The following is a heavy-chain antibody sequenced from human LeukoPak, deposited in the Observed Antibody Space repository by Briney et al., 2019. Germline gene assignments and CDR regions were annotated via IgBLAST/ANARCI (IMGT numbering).Heavy chain of an antibody. CDR1: GGSISSYY. D-gene: IGHD2-2*01. CDR2: IYYSGST. V-gene: IGHV4-59*01. CDR3: ARGVVEPAAGAHYHNMDV. Sequence: SETLSLTCTVSGGSISSYYWSWIRQPPGKGLEWIGYIYYSGSTNYNPSLKSRVTISVDTSKNPFSLKLSSVTAADTAVYYCARGVVEPAAGAHYHNMDVWGQGTTVTVSS. J-gene: IGHJ6*02.